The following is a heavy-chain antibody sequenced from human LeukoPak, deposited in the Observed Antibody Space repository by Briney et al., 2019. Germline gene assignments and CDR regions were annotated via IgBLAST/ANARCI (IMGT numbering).Heavy chain of an antibody. CDR3: ARHFYSKTLHLDPPGD. CDR2: ITSGSITI. CDR1: GFSFGTYT. D-gene: IGHD2-15*01. J-gene: IGHJ4*02. Sequence: GGSLRLSCAASGFSFGTYTMSWVRQAPGKGLEWLSYITSGSITIDYADSVKGRFTVSRDNPKNSLYLQMNSLRDEDTAVYYCARHFYSKTLHLDPPGDWGQGTLVTVSS. V-gene: IGHV3-48*02.